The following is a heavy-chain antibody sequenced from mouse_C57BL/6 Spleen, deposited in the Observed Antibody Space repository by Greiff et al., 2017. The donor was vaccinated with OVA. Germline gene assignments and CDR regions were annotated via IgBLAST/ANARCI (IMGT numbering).Heavy chain of an antibody. V-gene: IGHV1-55*01. Sequence: VQLRQSGAELVKPGASVKMSCKASGYTFTSYWITWVKQRPGQGLEWIGDIYPGSGSTNYNEKFKSKATLTVDTSSSTAYMQLSSLTSEDSAVYYCARDYYGMGYWGQGTTLTVSS. CDR3: ARDYYGMGY. CDR1: GYTFTSYW. J-gene: IGHJ2*01. CDR2: IYPGSGST. D-gene: IGHD1-1*01.